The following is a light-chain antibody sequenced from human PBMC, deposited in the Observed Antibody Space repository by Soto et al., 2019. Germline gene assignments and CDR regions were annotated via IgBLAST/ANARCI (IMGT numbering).Light chain of an antibody. V-gene: IGKV1-39*01. CDR1: QGLGSY. J-gene: IGKJ2*01. CDR3: EQSYSLPYT. CDR2: DAS. Sequence: DTQMTQSPSSLSASVGDKVTITCRASQGLGSYLNWYHQRPGTAPRLLIYDASSLNSGVPSRFSGRRSGTDFTLTISGLHPEDFATYYCEQSYSLPYTFGLGTKLENK.